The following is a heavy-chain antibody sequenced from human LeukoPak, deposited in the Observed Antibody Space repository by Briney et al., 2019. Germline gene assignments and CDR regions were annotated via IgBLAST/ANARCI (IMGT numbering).Heavy chain of an antibody. CDR2: ISGDGGST. V-gene: IGHV3-43*02. D-gene: IGHD2/OR15-2a*01. Sequence: PGGSLRLSCAASGFIFSSYGMHWVRQAPGKGLEWVSLISGDGGSTYYADSVKGRFTISRDNSKNSLYLQMNSLRTEDTALYYCAKDSIHGHYYWGQGTLVTVSS. CDR1: GFIFSSYG. J-gene: IGHJ4*02. CDR3: AKDSIHGHYY.